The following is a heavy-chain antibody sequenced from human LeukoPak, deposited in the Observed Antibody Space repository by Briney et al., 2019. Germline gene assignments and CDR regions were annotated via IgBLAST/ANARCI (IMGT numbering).Heavy chain of an antibody. CDR3: VKNNGWFHLAQ. D-gene: IGHD6-19*01. J-gene: IGHJ4*02. CDR1: GFNFRDLW. CDR2: IKTDGSET. V-gene: IGHV3-7*03. Sequence: GGSLRLSCEASGFNFRDLWLDWVRRAPGKGLEWVGHIKTDGSETYYLDSLRGRFSISRDNTNNALYLQMNSLRVEDTAVYYCVKNNGWFHLAQWGQGTLVTVSS.